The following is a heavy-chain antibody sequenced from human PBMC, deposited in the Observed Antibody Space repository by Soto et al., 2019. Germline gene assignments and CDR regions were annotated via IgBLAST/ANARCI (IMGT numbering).Heavy chain of an antibody. D-gene: IGHD5-12*01. J-gene: IGHJ4*02. V-gene: IGHV3-23*01. CDR3: AKDLWDSGYDSGWDY. CDR1: GFTFSSYA. CDR2: ISGSGGST. Sequence: GESLKISCAASGFTFSSYAMSWVRQAPGKGLEWVSAISGSGGSTYYADSVKGRFTISRDNSKNTLYLQMNSLRAEDTAVYYCAKDLWDSGYDSGWDYWGQGTLVTVSS.